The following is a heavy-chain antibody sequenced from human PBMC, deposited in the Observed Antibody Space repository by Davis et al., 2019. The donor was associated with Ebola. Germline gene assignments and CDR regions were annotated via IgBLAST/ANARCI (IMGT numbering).Heavy chain of an antibody. CDR2: IYYSGSA. V-gene: IGHV4-59*01. Sequence: PSETLSLTCIVSGDSISSYYWSWIRQPPGKGLEWIGYIYYSGSANYDPSLKNRVTMSVDTSKNQFSLKLTSVTTADTAVYYCARVAVGSNSYYYYMDVWGKGTTVTVSS. CDR3: ARVAVGSNSYYYYMDV. CDR1: GDSISSYY. J-gene: IGHJ6*03. D-gene: IGHD6-19*01.